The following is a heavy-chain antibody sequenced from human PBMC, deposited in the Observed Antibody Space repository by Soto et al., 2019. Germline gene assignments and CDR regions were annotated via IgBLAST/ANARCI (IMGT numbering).Heavy chain of an antibody. D-gene: IGHD3-3*01. V-gene: IGHV1-69*13. CDR2: IIPIFGTA. CDR1: CGTFISYA. CDR3: ARDRREGDFWSGYSYYYYYGMDV. J-gene: IGHJ6*02. Sequence: SEEVSLRGSCGTFISYAISWVRQGPGQGLEWMGGIIPIFGTANYAQKFQGRVTITADESTSTAYMGLSSLRSEDTAVYYCARDRREGDFWSGYSYYYYYGMDVWGQGTTVTV.